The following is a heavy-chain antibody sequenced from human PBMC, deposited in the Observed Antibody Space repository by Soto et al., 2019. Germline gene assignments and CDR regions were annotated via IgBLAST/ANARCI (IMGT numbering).Heavy chain of an antibody. CDR3: ASPVASPEMYEI. CDR2: IYYTGST. V-gene: IGHV4-39*01. D-gene: IGHD2-8*01. J-gene: IGHJ4*02. Sequence: QVQLQESGPGLVEPSETLSLTCTVFGSISSSVYYWGWIRQPPGKGLEWIGSIYYTGSTFYNPSLKSRVAISIDTSKNQFYLKLSSLTAADTAVYFCASPVASPEMYEIWGQGTLVTVSS. CDR1: GSISSSVYY.